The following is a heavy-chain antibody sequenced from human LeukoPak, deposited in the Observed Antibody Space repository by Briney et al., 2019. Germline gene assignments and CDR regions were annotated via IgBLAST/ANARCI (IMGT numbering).Heavy chain of an antibody. Sequence: PGRSLRLSSAGSGFNFDDYDMHWVRHPPGKGLEWVSSISSNSGNIAYADSVKGRFTISRDSARNSLYLQMNSLRAEDTALYYCAKASGSYYVGTYFDYWGQGTLVTVSS. CDR1: GFNFDDYD. CDR2: ISSNSGNI. D-gene: IGHD1-26*01. J-gene: IGHJ4*02. V-gene: IGHV3-9*01. CDR3: AKASGSYYVGTYFDY.